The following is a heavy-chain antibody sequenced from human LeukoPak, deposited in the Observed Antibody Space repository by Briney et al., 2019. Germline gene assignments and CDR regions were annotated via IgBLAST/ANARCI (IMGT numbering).Heavy chain of an antibody. V-gene: IGHV4-38-2*01. CDR1: AYSISSGYY. CDR3: ARVGATIPGDS. D-gene: IGHD1-26*01. CDR2: IYHSGNT. Sequence: PSETLSLTCAVSAYSISSGYYWGWIRQPPGKGLEWIGSIYHSGNTYYNPSLKSRVTISVDTSKNQFSLKLSSVTAADTAVYYCARVGATIPGDSWGQGTLVTVSS. J-gene: IGHJ4*02.